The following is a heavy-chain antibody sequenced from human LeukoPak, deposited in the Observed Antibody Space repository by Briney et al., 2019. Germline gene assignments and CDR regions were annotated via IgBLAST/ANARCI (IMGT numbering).Heavy chain of an antibody. J-gene: IGHJ3*02. D-gene: IGHD2-2*01. V-gene: IGHV3-7*04. Sequence: GGSLRLSCAASGFTFSSYWMSWVRQAPGKGLEWVANIKQDGSEKYYVDSVKGRFTISRDNAKNSLYLQMNSLRAEDTAVYYCARDIVVVPAAPRNDPFDIWGQGTMVTVSS. CDR1: GFTFSSYW. CDR3: ARDIVVVPAAPRNDPFDI. CDR2: IKQDGSEK.